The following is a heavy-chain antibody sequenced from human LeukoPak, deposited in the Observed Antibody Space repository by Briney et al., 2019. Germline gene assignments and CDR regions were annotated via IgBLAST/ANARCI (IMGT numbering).Heavy chain of an antibody. D-gene: IGHD2-2*01. CDR1: GFTFSSYS. Sequence: PGGSLRLSCAASGFTFSSYSMNWVRQAPGKGLEWVSSISSSSSYIYYADSVKGRFTISRDNAKNSLYLQMNSLRADDTAVYYCARIYCSSTSCYLDAFDIWGQGTMVTVSS. CDR2: ISSSSSYI. J-gene: IGHJ3*02. V-gene: IGHV3-21*01. CDR3: ARIYCSSTSCYLDAFDI.